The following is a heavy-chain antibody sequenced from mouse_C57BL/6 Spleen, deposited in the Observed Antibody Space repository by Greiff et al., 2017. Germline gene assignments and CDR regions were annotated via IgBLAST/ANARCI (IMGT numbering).Heavy chain of an antibody. CDR3: ARTYDGYDGYYFDY. CDR1: GFTFTDYY. Sequence: EVKLVESGGGLVQPGGSLSLSCAASGFTFTDYYMSWVRQPPGKALVWLGFIRNKANGYTTEYSASVKGRFTISRDNSQSILYLQMNALTAEDSATYYCARTYDGYDGYYFDYWGQGTTLTVSS. J-gene: IGHJ2*01. CDR2: IRNKANGYTT. V-gene: IGHV7-3*01. D-gene: IGHD2-9*01.